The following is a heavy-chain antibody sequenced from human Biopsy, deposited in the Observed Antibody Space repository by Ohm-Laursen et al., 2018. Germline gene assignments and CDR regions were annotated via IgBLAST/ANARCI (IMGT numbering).Heavy chain of an antibody. V-gene: IGHV1-8*01. CDR2: TNPNSGNT. D-gene: IGHD3-22*01. CDR1: GYTFTNYN. CDR3: ARDFNYDGGGSFNFDY. Sequence: ASVKVSCKASGYTFTNYNVNWVRQATGQGLEWMGWTNPNSGNTGYAQKFQGRVTMTRNTSISTAYMELSSLTSVDTAVYYCARDFNYDGGGSFNFDYWGQGNLVTVSS. J-gene: IGHJ4*02.